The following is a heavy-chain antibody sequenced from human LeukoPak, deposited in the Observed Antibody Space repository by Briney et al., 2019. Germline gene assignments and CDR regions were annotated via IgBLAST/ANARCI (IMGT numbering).Heavy chain of an antibody. J-gene: IGHJ4*02. V-gene: IGHV3-23*01. CDR1: GFTFSSNA. CDR3: AKALYSSSSSSTN. Sequence: PGGSLRLSCAASGFTFSSNAMSWVRQAPGKGLEWVSSISGSGGTIYYADSVKGRFTISRDNSKNTLYLQMNSLRAEDTAVYYCAKALYSSSSSSTNWGQGTLVTVSS. CDR2: ISGSGGTI. D-gene: IGHD6-6*01.